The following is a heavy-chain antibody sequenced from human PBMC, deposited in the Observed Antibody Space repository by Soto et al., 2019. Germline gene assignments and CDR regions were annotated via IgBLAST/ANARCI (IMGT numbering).Heavy chain of an antibody. V-gene: IGHV2-5*02. CDR2: IYWDGDR. Sequence: QITLKESGPTLVKPTQTLTLTCTFSGFSLSTSGAAVGWIRQPPGRALEWLALIYWDGDRRYNPSLQSRLTIDKDTSRNQVPLTLTSVDPADTATYYCAHRATMTIFGLIIDNGVWFDPWGQGTLVIVSS. D-gene: IGHD3-3*01. CDR3: AHRATMTIFGLIIDNGVWFDP. CDR1: GFSLSTSGAA. J-gene: IGHJ5*02.